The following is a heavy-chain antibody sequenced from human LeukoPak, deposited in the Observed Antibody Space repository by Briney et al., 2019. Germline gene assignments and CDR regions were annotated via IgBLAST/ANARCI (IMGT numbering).Heavy chain of an antibody. CDR3: ATGTNYYYYMDV. CDR2: IIPIFGTA. D-gene: IGHD1-14*01. J-gene: IGHJ6*03. Sequence: ASVKVSCKASVGTFSSYAISWVRQAPGQGLEWMGGIIPIFGTANYAQKFQGRVTITTDESTSTAYMELGSLRSEDTAVYYCATGTNYYYYMDVWGKGTTVTVSS. V-gene: IGHV1-69*05. CDR1: VGTFSSYA.